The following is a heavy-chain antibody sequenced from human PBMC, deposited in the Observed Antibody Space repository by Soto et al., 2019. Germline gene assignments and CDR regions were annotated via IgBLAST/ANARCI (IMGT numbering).Heavy chain of an antibody. CDR3: ARAGGDYEGAFDI. J-gene: IGHJ3*02. D-gene: IGHD4-17*01. Sequence: SETLSLTCTVSGGSINTDYWTWIRQAPGRGLEWIGYIYYSGSTYYNPSLKSRVTISVDTSKNQFSLKLSSVTAADTAVYYCARAGGDYEGAFDIWGQGTMVTVSS. CDR1: GGSINTDY. V-gene: IGHV4-59*08. CDR2: IYYSGST.